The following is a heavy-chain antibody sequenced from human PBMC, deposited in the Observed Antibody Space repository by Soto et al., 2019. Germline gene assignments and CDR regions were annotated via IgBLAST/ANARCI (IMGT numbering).Heavy chain of an antibody. CDR3: ARRTAMVQGVNSPDHYGMDV. V-gene: IGHV1-69*01. CDR2: IIPIFGTA. CDR1: GGTFSSYA. J-gene: IGHJ6*02. D-gene: IGHD3-10*01. Sequence: QVQLVQSGAEVKKPGSSVKVSCKASGGTFSSYAISWVRQAPGQGLEWMGGIIPIFGTANYAQMFQGRVTITADESTSTAYMELSSLRAEHTAMYYCARRTAMVQGVNSPDHYGMDVCGQGTTVTVSS.